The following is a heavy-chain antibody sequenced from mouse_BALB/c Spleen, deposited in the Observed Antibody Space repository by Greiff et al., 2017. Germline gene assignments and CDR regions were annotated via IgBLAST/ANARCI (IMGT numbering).Heavy chain of an antibody. CDR1: GYNFTGYW. D-gene: IGHD2-14*01. Sequence: QVQLQQPGAELVKPGTSVKLSCKASGYNFTGYWINWVKLRPGQGLEWIGDIYPGSGSTNYNEKFKSKATLTVDTSSSTAYMQLSSLASEDSALYYCARWRYGAMDYWGQGTSVTVAS. CDR3: ARWRYGAMDY. J-gene: IGHJ4*01. CDR2: IYPGSGST. V-gene: IGHV1-55*01.